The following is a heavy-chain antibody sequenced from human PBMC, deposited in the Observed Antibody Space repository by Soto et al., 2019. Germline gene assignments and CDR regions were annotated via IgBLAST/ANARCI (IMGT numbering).Heavy chain of an antibody. J-gene: IGHJ5*02. CDR2: IYHSGST. D-gene: IGHD3-9*01. V-gene: IGHV4-38-2*02. Sequence: PSETLSLTCAVSGYSISSGYYWGWIRQPPGKGLEWIGSIYHSGSTYYNPSLKSRVTISVDTSKNQFSLKLSSVTAADTAGYCCARDYDILPGYPGWFGPWGQGTLVTLSS. CDR1: GYSISSGYY. CDR3: ARDYDILPGYPGWFGP.